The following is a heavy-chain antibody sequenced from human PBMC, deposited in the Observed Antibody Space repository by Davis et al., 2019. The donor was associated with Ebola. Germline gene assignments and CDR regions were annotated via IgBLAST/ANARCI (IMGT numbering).Heavy chain of an antibody. CDR2: IKHDGSEN. CDR1: GFSFSGYW. CDR3: AKEALDYDFWSGQSYYYMDV. Sequence: GESPKTSCVSSGFSFSGYWMSWVRQAPGKGLEWVANIKHDGSENYYVDSVKGRSIISRDNAKNSLYLQMNSLRAEDTAVYYCAKEALDYDFWSGQSYYYMDVWGKGTTVTVSS. J-gene: IGHJ6*03. V-gene: IGHV3-7*03. D-gene: IGHD3-3*01.